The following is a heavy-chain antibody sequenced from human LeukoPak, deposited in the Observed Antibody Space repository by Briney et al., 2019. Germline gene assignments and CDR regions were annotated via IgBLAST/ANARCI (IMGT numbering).Heavy chain of an antibody. CDR2: IYFSGST. CDR3: ARYPDYGDYEELVDY. J-gene: IGHJ4*02. D-gene: IGHD4-17*01. V-gene: IGHV4-30-4*01. CDR1: GGSISSGDYY. Sequence: SQTLSLTCTVSGGSISSGDYYWSWIRQPPGKGLEWIGYIYFSGSTHYNPSLKSRVIISVDTSKNQFSLKLSSVTAADTAVYYCARYPDYGDYEELVDYWGQGTLVTVSS.